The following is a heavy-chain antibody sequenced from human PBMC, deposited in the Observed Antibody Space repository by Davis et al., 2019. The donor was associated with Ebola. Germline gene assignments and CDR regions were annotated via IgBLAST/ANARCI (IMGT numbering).Heavy chain of an antibody. D-gene: IGHD2-15*01. CDR1: GFTFSSYW. CDR2: IKQDGSEK. J-gene: IGHJ4*02. V-gene: IGHV3-7*01. Sequence: GESLNISCAASGFTFSSYWMSWVRQAPGKGLEWVANIKQDGSEKYYVDSVKGRITTPRDNAKNSLYLQMNSLRAEDTAVYYCARGPPEDVVVVVVAADYWGQGTLVTVSS. CDR3: ARGPPEDVVVVVVAADY.